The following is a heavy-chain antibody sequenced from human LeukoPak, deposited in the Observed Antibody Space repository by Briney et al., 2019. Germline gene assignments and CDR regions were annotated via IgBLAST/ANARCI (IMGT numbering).Heavy chain of an antibody. D-gene: IGHD4-23*01. CDR1: GGSISSSSHY. CDR2: IYYSGST. CDR3: AMNSKPFN. V-gene: IGHV4-39*01. J-gene: IGHJ4*02. Sequence: SETLSLTCSVSGGSISSSSHYWDWIRQPPREGLEWIGSIYYSGSTYYNPSLKSRVTISVDTSKNQFSLKLSCVTAADTAVYYCAMNSKPFNWGQGTLLTVSS.